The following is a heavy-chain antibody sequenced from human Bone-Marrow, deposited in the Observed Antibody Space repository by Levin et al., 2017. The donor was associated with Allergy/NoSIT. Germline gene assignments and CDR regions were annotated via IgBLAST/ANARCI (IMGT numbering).Heavy chain of an antibody. V-gene: IGHV3-48*01. Sequence: QPGGSLRLSCAASGFTFGHYTMNWVRQAPGKGLDWVANIDISGDTTHYADSVKGRFTISRDNAQGFLYLQMKSLRAEDTAVYYCARIAAFRRRLGYCNVDSCHVNDAIDVWGQGKMVLVSS. CDR3: ARIAAFRRRLGYCNVDSCHVNDAIDV. J-gene: IGHJ3*01. CDR2: IDISGDTT. D-gene: IGHD2-15*01. CDR1: GFTFGHYT.